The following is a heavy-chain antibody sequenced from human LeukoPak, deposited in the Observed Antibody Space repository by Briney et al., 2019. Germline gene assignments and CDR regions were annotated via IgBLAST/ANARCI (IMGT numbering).Heavy chain of an antibody. CDR3: ARGGTDDYVWGSYRPRGYYYYMDV. CDR2: IIPIFGTA. CDR1: GGTFSSYA. J-gene: IGHJ6*03. V-gene: IGHV1-69*06. Sequence: GASVKVSCKASGGTFSSYAISWVRQAPGQGLEWMGGIIPIFGTANYAQKFQGRVTITADKSTSTAYMELSSLRSEDTAVYYCARGGTDDYVWGSYRPRGYYYYMDVWGKGTTVTVSS. D-gene: IGHD3-16*02.